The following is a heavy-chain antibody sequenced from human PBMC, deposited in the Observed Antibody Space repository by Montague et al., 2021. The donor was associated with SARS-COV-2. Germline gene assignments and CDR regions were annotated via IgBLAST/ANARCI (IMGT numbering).Heavy chain of an antibody. CDR3: ARDSMISFGRLITSEAYYFDY. CDR2: ISYDGSTT. V-gene: IGHV3-30*03. Sequence: SLRLSCAASGFTFSSYGMHWVRQAPGKGLEWVAVISYDGSTTYYADSVKGRFTISRDNSKNTLYLQMNSLRGEDTAVYYCARDSMISFGRLITSEAYYFDYWGQGTLVTVSS. D-gene: IGHD3-16*02. J-gene: IGHJ4*02. CDR1: GFTFSSYG.